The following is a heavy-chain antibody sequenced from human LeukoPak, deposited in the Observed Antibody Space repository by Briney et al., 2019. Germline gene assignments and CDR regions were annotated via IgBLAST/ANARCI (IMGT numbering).Heavy chain of an antibody. V-gene: IGHV3-7*01. CDR2: IEQDGSEK. Sequence: GGSLRLSCAASGFTFSRYWMSWVRQAPGTGLEWVANIEQDGSEKYYVDSVKGRFTISRDNVKNSLYLQMNSLRAEDTSVYYCAREFCSGANCYPMGAFDMWGQGTMVTVSS. CDR1: GFTFSRYW. CDR3: AREFCSGANCYPMGAFDM. J-gene: IGHJ3*02. D-gene: IGHD2-15*01.